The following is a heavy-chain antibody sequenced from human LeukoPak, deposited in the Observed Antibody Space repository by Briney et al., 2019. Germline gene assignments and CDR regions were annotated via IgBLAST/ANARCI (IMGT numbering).Heavy chain of an antibody. CDR2: ISTYNGIT. CDR3: ARDRGLRATAGTRIDF. D-gene: IGHD6-13*01. J-gene: IGHJ4*02. CDR1: GYTFNSYA. Sequence: ASVKVSCKASGYTFNSYAITWVRQAPGQGLEWMGWISTYNGITSYAQKLQGRVTMTTATSSTTAYMELRSLRSDDTALYYCARDRGLRATAGTRIDFWGQGTLVTVSS. V-gene: IGHV1-18*01.